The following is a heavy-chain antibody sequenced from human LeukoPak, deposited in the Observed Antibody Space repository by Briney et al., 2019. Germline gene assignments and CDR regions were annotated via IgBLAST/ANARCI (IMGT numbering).Heavy chain of an antibody. CDR2: IIPIFGTA. Sequence: SVKVSCKASGGTFSSYAISWVRQAPGQGLEWMGGIIPIFGTANYAQKFQGRVTITADESTSTAYMELSSLRSEDTAVYYCAIPADIVATTHPGYFDYWGQGTLVTVSS. V-gene: IGHV1-69*01. D-gene: IGHD5-12*01. CDR1: GGTFSSYA. CDR3: AIPADIVATTHPGYFDY. J-gene: IGHJ4*02.